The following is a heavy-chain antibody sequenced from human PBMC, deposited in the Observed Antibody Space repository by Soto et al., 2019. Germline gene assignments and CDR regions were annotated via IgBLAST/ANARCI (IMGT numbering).Heavy chain of an antibody. V-gene: IGHV4-39*01. CDR3: ARRVQANSVVVQDNWLDP. CDR2: IYYSGST. J-gene: IGHJ5*02. D-gene: IGHD2-15*01. CDR1: RGSISSSTNY. Sequence: SETLSVTCPVSRGSISSSTNYWGWLRQPPGKVLEWIGSIYYSGSTYYNPSLRSRVTISVDTSKNEFSLKLSSVTAAHTAIYYCARRVQANSVVVQDNWLDPWGQGSLVTVSS.